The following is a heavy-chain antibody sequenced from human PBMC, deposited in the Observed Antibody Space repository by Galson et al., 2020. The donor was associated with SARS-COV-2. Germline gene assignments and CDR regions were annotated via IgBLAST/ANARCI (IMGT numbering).Heavy chain of an antibody. V-gene: IGHV4-39*01. CDR2: LYYSGST. CDR3: ARSPLLLRFLEWLLYPYFDY. Sequence: SETLSLTCTVSGGYISSSSYHWGWTRQPPGKGLEWIGSLYYSGSTYYNPSPKRRVTISVDTSKNQFSLKLSSVTAADTAVYYCARSPLLLRFLEWLLYPYFDYWGQGTLVTVSS. D-gene: IGHD3-3*01. J-gene: IGHJ4*02. CDR1: GGYISSSSYH.